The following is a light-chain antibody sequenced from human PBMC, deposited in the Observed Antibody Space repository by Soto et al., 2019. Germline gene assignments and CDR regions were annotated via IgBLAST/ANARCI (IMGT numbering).Light chain of an antibody. V-gene: IGKV1-9*01. J-gene: IGKJ4*01. CDR2: DAS. Sequence: IQLTQSPSFLSASVGDRVTITCRASQGISSYLAWYQQKPGKAPKLLIYDASSLESGVPSRFSGSGSGTEFTLTISSLQPDDFATYYCQQYNSYSPLTFGGGTKVDIK. CDR1: QGISSY. CDR3: QQYNSYSPLT.